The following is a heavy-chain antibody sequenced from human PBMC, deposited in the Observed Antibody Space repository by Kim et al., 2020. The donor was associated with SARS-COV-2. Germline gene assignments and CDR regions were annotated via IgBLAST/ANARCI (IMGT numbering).Heavy chain of an antibody. CDR1: GFTFSSYS. J-gene: IGHJ6*02. CDR2: ISSSSSTI. D-gene: IGHD6-13*01. CDR3: ATIAAAGTAFYYYGMDV. V-gene: IGHV3-48*02. Sequence: GGSLRLSCAASGFTFSSYSMNWVRQAPGKGLEWVSYISSSSSTIYYADSVKGRFTISRDNAKNSLYLQMNSLRDEDTAVYYCATIAAAGTAFYYYGMDVWGQGTTLTVSS.